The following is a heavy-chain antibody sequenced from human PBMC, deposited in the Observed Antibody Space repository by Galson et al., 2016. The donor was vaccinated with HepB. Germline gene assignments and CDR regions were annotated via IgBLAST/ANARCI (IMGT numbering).Heavy chain of an antibody. CDR1: GFTLNNYV. J-gene: IGHJ3*02. CDR3: ARDVGDYRSGWHAFQI. Sequence: SLRLSCAASGFTLNNYVIHWVRQAPGKGLEWVSSTSTSSSYIYYADSVKGRFTISTDNATNSLSLQMSSLRADDTAVYYCARDVGDYRSGWHAFQIWGQGTLVTVSS. V-gene: IGHV3-21*06. D-gene: IGHD6-19*01. CDR2: TSTSSSYI.